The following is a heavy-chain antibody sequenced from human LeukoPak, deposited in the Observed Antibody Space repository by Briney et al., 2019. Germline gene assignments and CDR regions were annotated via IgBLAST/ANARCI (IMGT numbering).Heavy chain of an antibody. D-gene: IGHD2-15*01. Sequence: GGSLRLSCAASGFTFSDYYMNWIRQAPGKGLEWVSYISYTNSADSVKGRFTISRDNAKNSLYLQMNSLRAEDTAAYYCARSEEVVVGASYYYGMDVWGQGTTVTVSS. J-gene: IGHJ6*02. CDR1: GFTFSDYY. CDR3: ARSEEVVVGASYYYGMDV. V-gene: IGHV3-11*03. CDR2: ISYT.